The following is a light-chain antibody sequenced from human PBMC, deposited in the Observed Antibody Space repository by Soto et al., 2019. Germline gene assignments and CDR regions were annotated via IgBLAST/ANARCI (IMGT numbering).Light chain of an antibody. J-gene: IGKJ1*01. CDR1: QSVSSSY. CDR2: GAS. V-gene: IGKV3-20*01. Sequence: TQSPATLSLSQGERATLSSRAIQSVSSSYLAWYQQKPGQAPRLLIYGASSRATGIPDRFSGSGSGTDFTLTISRLEPEDFAVYYCQQYGSSPLWTFGQGTKVDIK. CDR3: QQYGSSPLWT.